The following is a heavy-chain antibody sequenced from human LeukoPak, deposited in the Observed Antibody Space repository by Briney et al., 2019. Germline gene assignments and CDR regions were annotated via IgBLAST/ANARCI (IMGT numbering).Heavy chain of an antibody. CDR1: GFTFTSYV. Sequence: ATGKVICTVSGFTFTSYVINRVRKATGQGLEWMGTMNTNSGNTGYAQKFQGRVTMTRNTSLSTAYMELSSLRSEDTAVYYCARRGPRGFGYYYYGMDVWGQGTTVTVSS. V-gene: IGHV1-8*01. D-gene: IGHD3-10*01. J-gene: IGHJ6*02. CDR2: MNTNSGNT. CDR3: ARRGPRGFGYYYYGMDV.